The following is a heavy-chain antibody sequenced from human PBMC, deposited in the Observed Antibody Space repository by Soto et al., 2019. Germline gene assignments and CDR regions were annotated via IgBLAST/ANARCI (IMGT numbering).Heavy chain of an antibody. CDR2: IYSGGST. J-gene: IGHJ4*02. V-gene: IGHV3-66*01. Sequence: EVQLVESGGGLVQPGGSLRLSCAASGFTVSSNYMSWVRQAQGKGLEWVSVIYSGGSTYYADSVKGRFTIFRDNSKNTMYLQMNSLRAEDTDMYYCARVIYFSGGSCHDWGQGTLVAVSS. D-gene: IGHD2-15*01. CDR1: GFTVSSNY. CDR3: ARVIYFSGGSCHD.